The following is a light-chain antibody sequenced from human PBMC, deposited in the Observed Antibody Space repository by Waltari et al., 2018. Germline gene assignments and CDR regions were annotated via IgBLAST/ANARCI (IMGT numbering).Light chain of an antibody. V-gene: IGLV3-19*01. CDR1: SLRTSY. J-gene: IGLJ2*01. CDR3: SSRNGRASQVV. CDR2: GKE. Sequence: SSGLPQDPAVSVALGQTIRITCRGDSLRTSYASWYQVKTGQAPVLVMFGKEKRPSGVPDRIAGESSETTSSLIITGAQAEDEADYYCSSRNGRASQVVFAGGTKVTVL.